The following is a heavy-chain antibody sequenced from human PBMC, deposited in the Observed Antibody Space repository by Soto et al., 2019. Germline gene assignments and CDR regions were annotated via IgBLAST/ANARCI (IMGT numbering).Heavy chain of an antibody. CDR2: INPKSGGT. Sequence: SVKVSCQAAGYTFTGYYMHWVRQAPGQGLEWMGWINPKSGGTNFAQKIQGRVTMTRDTSISTAYMELSRLRSDDTAVYYCARDSGYCSSNGCWNFDQWGHGTLVIVSS. CDR3: ARDSGYCSSNGCWNFDQ. V-gene: IGHV1-2*02. CDR1: GYTFTGYY. D-gene: IGHD2-2*01. J-gene: IGHJ4*01.